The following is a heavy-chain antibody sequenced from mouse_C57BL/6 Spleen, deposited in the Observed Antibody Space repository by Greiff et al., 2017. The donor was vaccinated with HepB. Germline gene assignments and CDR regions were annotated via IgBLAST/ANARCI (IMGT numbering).Heavy chain of an antibody. V-gene: IGHV3-6*01. J-gene: IGHJ2*01. CDR1: GYSITSGYY. CDR3: AREDYGSSYNY. D-gene: IGHD1-1*01. CDR2: ISYDGSN. Sequence: EVQLQQSGPGLVKPSQSLSLTCSVTGYSITSGYYWHWIRQFPGNKLEWMGYISYDGSNNYNPSLKNRISITRDTSKNQFFLKLNSVTTEDTATYYCAREDYGSSYNYWGQGTTLTVSS.